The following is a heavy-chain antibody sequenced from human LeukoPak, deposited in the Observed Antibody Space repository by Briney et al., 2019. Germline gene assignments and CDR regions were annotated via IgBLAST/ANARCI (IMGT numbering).Heavy chain of an antibody. V-gene: IGHV4-59*12. Sequence: PSETLSLTCTVSGGSISSYYWSWIRQPPGKGLEWIGYIYYSGSTNYNPSLKSRVTISVDTSKNQFSLKLSSVTAADTAVYYCARIRRLVVVVAASWFDPWGQGTLVTVSS. J-gene: IGHJ5*02. CDR2: IYYSGST. CDR3: ARIRRLVVVVAASWFDP. CDR1: GGSISSYY. D-gene: IGHD2-15*01.